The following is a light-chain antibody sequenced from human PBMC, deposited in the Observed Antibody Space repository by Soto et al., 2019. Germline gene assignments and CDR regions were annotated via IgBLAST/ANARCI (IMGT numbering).Light chain of an antibody. CDR2: AAS. V-gene: IGKV3-15*01. CDR3: QQYKNWPPIT. Sequence: EIVMTQSPATLSVSPGERATLSCRASQIVSGNLAWYQQKPGQAPRLLIYAASTRATGIPARFSGSGSGTEFTLTINSLQSEDFAVYYCQQYKNWPPITFGQGTRLEIK. CDR1: QIVSGN. J-gene: IGKJ5*01.